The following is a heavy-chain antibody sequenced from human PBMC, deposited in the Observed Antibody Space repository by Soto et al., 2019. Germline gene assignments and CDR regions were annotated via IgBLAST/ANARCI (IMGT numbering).Heavy chain of an antibody. J-gene: IGHJ6*02. CDR3: AREGRIEVAGTTYYYGMDV. CDR1: GYTFTGYY. V-gene: IGHV1-2*04. CDR2: INPNSGGT. Sequence: QVQLVQSGAEVKKPGASVKVSCKASGYTFTGYYMHWVRQAPGQGLEWMGWINPNSGGTNYAQKFQGWVTMTRDTSISTAYMELSRLRSDDTAVYYCAREGRIEVAGTTYYYGMDVWGQGTTVTVSS. D-gene: IGHD6-19*01.